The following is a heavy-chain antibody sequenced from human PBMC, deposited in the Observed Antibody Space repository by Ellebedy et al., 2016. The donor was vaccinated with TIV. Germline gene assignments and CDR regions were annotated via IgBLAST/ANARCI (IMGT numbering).Heavy chain of an antibody. CDR3: ARDVTGVRGFGY. J-gene: IGHJ4*02. D-gene: IGHD3-10*01. CDR1: GFTFSDYY. V-gene: IGHV3-11*01. CDR2: INYGGSAI. Sequence: GESLKISCAASGFTFSDYYMNWICQAPGKGLEWLSYINYGGSAILYADSVWGRFTISRDNAKNSLYLEMNNLRADDTAVYYCARDVTGVRGFGYWGQGTLVTVS.